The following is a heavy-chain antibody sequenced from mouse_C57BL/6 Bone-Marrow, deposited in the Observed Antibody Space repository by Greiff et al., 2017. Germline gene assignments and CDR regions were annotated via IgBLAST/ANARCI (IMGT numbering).Heavy chain of an antibody. Sequence: EVQLQQSGAELVRPGASVKLSCTASGFNIKDDYMHWVKQRPEQGLEWIGWIDPENGDTEYASKFQGKATITADTSSNTAYLQLSSLTSEDTAVYYCTDSNYVWFAYWGQGTLGTVSA. CDR2: IDPENGDT. J-gene: IGHJ3*01. D-gene: IGHD2-5*01. V-gene: IGHV14-4*01. CDR3: TDSNYVWFAY. CDR1: GFNIKDDY.